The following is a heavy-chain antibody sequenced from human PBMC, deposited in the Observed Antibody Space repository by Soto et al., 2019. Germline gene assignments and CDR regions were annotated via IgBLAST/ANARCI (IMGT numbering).Heavy chain of an antibody. CDR3: TSPIAGAGRDGSLP. V-gene: IGHV3-73*01. D-gene: IGHD6-19*01. CDR1: GFTFSGSA. CDR2: IRSKANSYAT. J-gene: IGHJ5*02. Sequence: EVQLVESGGGLVQPGGSLKLSCAASGFTFSGSAMHWVRQASGKGLEWVGRIRSKANSYATAYAASVKGRFTISRDDSKNTAYLQMNSLKTEDTAVYYWTSPIAGAGRDGSLPWGQGTLVTVSS.